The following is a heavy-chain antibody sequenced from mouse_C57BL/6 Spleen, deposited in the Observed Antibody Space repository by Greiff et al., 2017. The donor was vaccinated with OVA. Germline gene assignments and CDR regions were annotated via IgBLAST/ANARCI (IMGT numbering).Heavy chain of an antibody. CDR1: GYAFSSYW. CDR3: ARSDGYSYYYAMDY. CDR2: IYPGDGDT. V-gene: IGHV1-80*01. J-gene: IGHJ4*01. Sequence: ESGAELVKPGASVKISCKASGYAFSSYWMNWVKQRPGKGLEWIGQIYPGDGDTNYNGKFKGKATLTADKSSSTAYMQLSSLTSEDSAVYFCARSDGYSYYYAMDYWGQGTSVTVSS. D-gene: IGHD2-3*01.